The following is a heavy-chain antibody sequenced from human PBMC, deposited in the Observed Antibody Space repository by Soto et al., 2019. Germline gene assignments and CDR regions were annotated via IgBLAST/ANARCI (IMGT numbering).Heavy chain of an antibody. CDR2: ISSSGSTI. D-gene: IGHD2-2*01. V-gene: IGHV3-11*01. CDR3: ARVRVVPAATDYFDY. Sequence: GGSLRLSCAASGFTFSDYYMSWIRQAPGKWLGWVSYISSSGSTIYYADSVKGRFTISRDNAKNSLYLQMNSRRPEDTAVYYCARVRVVPAATDYFDYWGQGTLVTVSS. CDR1: GFTFSDYY. J-gene: IGHJ4*02.